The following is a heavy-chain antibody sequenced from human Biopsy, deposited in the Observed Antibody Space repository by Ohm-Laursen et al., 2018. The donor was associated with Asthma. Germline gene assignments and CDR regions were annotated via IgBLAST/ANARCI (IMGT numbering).Heavy chain of an antibody. V-gene: IGHV4-30-4*01. CDR3: ARASVAASSNWFDP. J-gene: IGHJ5*02. CDR2: IHYSGGT. CDR1: GASIKTDDHY. Sequence: TLSLTCTVSGASIKTDDHYWSWLRQPPGKGLEWFGFIHYSGGTSYNPSLKGGVTISVDTSKNQFSLKLSSVTAADTAVYYCARASVAASSNWFDPWGQGTLVTVFS. D-gene: IGHD6-19*01.